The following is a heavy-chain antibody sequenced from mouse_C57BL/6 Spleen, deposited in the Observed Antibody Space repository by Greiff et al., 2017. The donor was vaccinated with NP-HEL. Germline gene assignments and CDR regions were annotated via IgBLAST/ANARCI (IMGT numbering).Heavy chain of an antibody. Sequence: LQESGAELAKPGASVKMSCKASGYTFTSYWMHWVKQRPGQGLEWIGYINPSTGYTEYNQKFKDKATLTADKSSSTAYMQLSSLTSEDSAVYYCASGYYGDYWGQGTTLTVSS. J-gene: IGHJ2*01. CDR3: ASGYYGDY. V-gene: IGHV1-7*01. CDR1: GYTFTSYW. CDR2: INPSTGYT. D-gene: IGHD2-3*01.